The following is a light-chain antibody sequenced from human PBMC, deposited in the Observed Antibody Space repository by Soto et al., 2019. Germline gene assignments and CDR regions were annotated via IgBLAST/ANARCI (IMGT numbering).Light chain of an antibody. CDR2: AAS. J-gene: IGKJ1*01. CDR1: QSVSSN. Sequence: EILMTQSPGTLSVSPGERATLSCRASQSVSSNLAWYQRKPGQAPRLLIYAASTRATGIPARFSASGSGTEFTLTIRSLQSHDFAVYYCQQYNDSPLTFGQGTKVEIK. V-gene: IGKV3-15*01. CDR3: QQYNDSPLT.